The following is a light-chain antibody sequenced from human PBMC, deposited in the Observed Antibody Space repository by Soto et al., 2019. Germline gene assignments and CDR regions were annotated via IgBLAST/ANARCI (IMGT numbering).Light chain of an antibody. CDR3: SSYTSSSTA. CDR2: EVS. J-gene: IGLJ1*01. V-gene: IGLV2-14*01. Sequence: QSALTQPASVSGSPGQSITISCTGTSSDVGGYNYVSWYQQHPGKAPKLMIYEVSNRPSGVSNRFSGSKSGNTASLTISGLQAEDEADYYCSSYTSSSTALGTGTKLTVL. CDR1: SSDVGGYNY.